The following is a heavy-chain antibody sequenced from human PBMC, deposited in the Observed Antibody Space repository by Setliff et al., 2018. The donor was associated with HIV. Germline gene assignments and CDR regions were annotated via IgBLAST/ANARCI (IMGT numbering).Heavy chain of an antibody. Sequence: SETLSLTCAVSGYSISSNEWWGWIRQPPGKGLAWIGYISNSGKTYYNPSLNSRVTLSADTSKNQLSLKLSSVTAVDTAVYYCAKTVPHSTAQDAFDIWGQGTMGTV. CDR2: ISNSGKT. D-gene: IGHD2-2*01. CDR1: GYSISSNEW. J-gene: IGHJ3*02. V-gene: IGHV4-28*01. CDR3: AKTVPHSTAQDAFDI.